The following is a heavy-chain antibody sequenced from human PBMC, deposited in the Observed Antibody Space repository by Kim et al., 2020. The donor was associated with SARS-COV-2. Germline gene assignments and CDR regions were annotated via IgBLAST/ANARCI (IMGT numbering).Heavy chain of an antibody. D-gene: IGHD2-2*02. Sequence: SVRGRFTISRDNSKDTLDLQMDSLRPEDSAVYFCARDSCDSCHNYYHGMDVWGQGTTVTVSS. V-gene: IGHV3-30*01. J-gene: IGHJ6*02. CDR3: ARDSCDSCHNYYHGMDV.